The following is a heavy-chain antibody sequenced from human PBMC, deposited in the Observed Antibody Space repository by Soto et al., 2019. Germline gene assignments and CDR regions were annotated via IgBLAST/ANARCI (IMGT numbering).Heavy chain of an antibody. J-gene: IGHJ4*02. CDR1: GFTFSSYG. Sequence: GSLRLSCAASGFTFSSYGMHWVRQAPGKGLEWVSFISCNSSYKYYADSVKGRFTISRDNAKNSLYLQMNSLRAEDTAVYYCARPLLNDSSGSTYFDYWGQGTLVTVSS. CDR3: ARPLLNDSSGSTYFDY. CDR2: ISCNSSYK. V-gene: IGHV3-21*01. D-gene: IGHD3-22*01.